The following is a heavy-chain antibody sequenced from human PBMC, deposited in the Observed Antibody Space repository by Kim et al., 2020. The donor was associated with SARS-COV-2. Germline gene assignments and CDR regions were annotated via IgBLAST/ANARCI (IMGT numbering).Heavy chain of an antibody. CDR1: GGSFSAYY. J-gene: IGHJ6*02. CDR2: INHSGST. D-gene: IGHD4-17*01. CDR3: ARGPTTVTSFYYYYGMDV. V-gene: IGHV4-34*01. Sequence: SETLSHTCAVYGGSFSAYYWSWIRQPPGKGLEWIGEINHSGSTNYNPSLKSRVTISVDTSKNQFSLKLSSVTAADTAVYYCARGPTTVTSFYYYYGMDVWGQGTTVTVSS.